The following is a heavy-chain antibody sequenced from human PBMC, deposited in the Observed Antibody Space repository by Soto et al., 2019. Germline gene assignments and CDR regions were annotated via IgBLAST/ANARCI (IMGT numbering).Heavy chain of an antibody. CDR2: IYYSGST. Sequence: SETLSLTCTVSGGSISSGGYYWSWIRQHPGKGLEWIGYIYYSGSTYYNPSLKSRVTISVDTSKNQFSLKLSSVTAADTAVYYCARAHHIVVPFDYWGQGTLVTVSS. CDR3: ARAHHIVVPFDY. D-gene: IGHD2-21*01. V-gene: IGHV4-31*03. CDR1: GGSISSGGYY. J-gene: IGHJ4*02.